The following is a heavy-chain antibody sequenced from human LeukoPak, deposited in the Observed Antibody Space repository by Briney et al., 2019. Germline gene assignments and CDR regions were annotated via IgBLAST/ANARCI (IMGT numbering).Heavy chain of an antibody. D-gene: IGHD4/OR15-4a*01. J-gene: IGHJ4*02. Sequence: SETLSLTCTVSGGSISSCDYYWSWIRQPPGKGLEWIGYIYYSGSTYYNPSLKSRVTMSVDTSKNQFSLKLSSVTAADTAVYYCASELTYADYWGQGTLVTVSS. CDR3: ASELTYADY. CDR1: GGSISSCDYY. V-gene: IGHV4-30-4*01. CDR2: IYYSGST.